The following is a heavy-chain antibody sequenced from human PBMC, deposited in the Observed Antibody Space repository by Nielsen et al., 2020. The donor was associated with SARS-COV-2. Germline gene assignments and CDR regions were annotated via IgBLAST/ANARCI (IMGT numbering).Heavy chain of an antibody. Sequence: ESLKISCAASAFTFSTYWMHWVRQAPGKGLVWVSRINSDGSSTSYADSVKGRFTISRDNAKNTLYLQMNSLRAEDTAVYYCVRGLQVPNGLAHRWGQGTLVTVSS. V-gene: IGHV3-74*01. J-gene: IGHJ4*02. CDR2: INSDGSST. CDR1: AFTFSTYW. CDR3: VRGLQVPNGLAHR. D-gene: IGHD3-16*01.